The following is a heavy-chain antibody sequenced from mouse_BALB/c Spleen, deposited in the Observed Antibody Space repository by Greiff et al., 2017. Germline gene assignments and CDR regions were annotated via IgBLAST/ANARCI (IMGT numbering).Heavy chain of an antibody. CDR3: ARRGQRYDFAY. D-gene: IGHD2-14*01. J-gene: IGHJ3*01. CDR2: IWSGGST. Sequence: QVQLQQSGPGLVQPSQSLSITCTVSGFSLTSYGVHWVRQSPGKGLEWLGVIWSGGSTDYNAAFISRLSISKDNSKSQVFFKMNSLQANDTAIYYCARRGQRYDFAYWGQGTLVTVSA. CDR1: GFSLTSYG. V-gene: IGHV2-2*02.